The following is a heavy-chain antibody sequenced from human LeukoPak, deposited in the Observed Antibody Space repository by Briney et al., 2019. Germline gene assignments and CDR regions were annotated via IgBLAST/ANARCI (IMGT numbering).Heavy chain of an antibody. V-gene: IGHV3-49*03. CDR2: IRSKTYGGAI. Sequence: GGSLRLSCTTSGFFFDAYVMSWFRQAPGKGLEWVGFIRSKTYGGAIEYAASVKGRFTISRDDSKGIAYLQMNSLKTEDTAVYYRARDQLGGDPDDYYYYYMDVWGKGTTVTVSS. CDR3: ARDQLGGDPDDYYYYYMDV. D-gene: IGHD4-17*01. J-gene: IGHJ6*03. CDR1: GFFFDAYV.